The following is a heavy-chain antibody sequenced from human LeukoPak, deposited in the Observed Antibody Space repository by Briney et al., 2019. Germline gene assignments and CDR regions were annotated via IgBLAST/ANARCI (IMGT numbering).Heavy chain of an antibody. CDR2: ISSSGSTI. CDR1: GFTFSDYY. J-gene: IGHJ6*03. D-gene: IGHD5-24*01. V-gene: IGHV3-11*01. CDR3: ARDNDYNYNADYYYYYMDV. Sequence: GGSLRLSCAASGFTFSDYYMSWIRQAPGKGLEWVSYISSSGSTIYYADSVKGRFTISRDNAKNSLYLQMNSLRAEDTAVYYCARDNDYNYNADYYYYYMDVWGKGTTVTVPS.